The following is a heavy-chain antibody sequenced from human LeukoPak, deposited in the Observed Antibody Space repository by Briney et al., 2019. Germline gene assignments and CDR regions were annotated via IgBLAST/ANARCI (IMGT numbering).Heavy chain of an antibody. J-gene: IGHJ4*02. Sequence: PGGSLRLSCAASGFTFSNAWMSWVRQAPGKGLEWVGRIKSKTDGGTTDYAAPVKGRFTISRDDSKNTLYLQMNSLKTEDTAVYYCTTPHPDTAMADFDYWGQGTLVTVSS. CDR2: IKSKTDGGTT. CDR1: GFTFSNAW. CDR3: TTPHPDTAMADFDY. D-gene: IGHD5-18*01. V-gene: IGHV3-15*01.